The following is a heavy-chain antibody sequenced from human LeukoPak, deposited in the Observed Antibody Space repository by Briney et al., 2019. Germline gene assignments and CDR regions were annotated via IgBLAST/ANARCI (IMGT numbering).Heavy chain of an antibody. V-gene: IGHV4-59*01. Sequence: SETLSLTCTVSGGSISSYYWSWIRQPPGKGLEFIGYIYYSGSTNYKPSLKSRVTISVDTSKNQFPLKLSSVTAADTAVYYCADVVVVAATPGYFQHWGQGTLVTVSS. CDR1: GGSISSYY. D-gene: IGHD2-15*01. CDR3: ADVVVVAATPGYFQH. CDR2: IYYSGST. J-gene: IGHJ1*01.